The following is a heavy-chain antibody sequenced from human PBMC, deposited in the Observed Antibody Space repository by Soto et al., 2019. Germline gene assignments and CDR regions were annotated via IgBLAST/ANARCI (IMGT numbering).Heavy chain of an antibody. V-gene: IGHV3-53*04. D-gene: IGHD2-8*01. CDR1: GFTVSSNY. CDR2: IYSGGST. Sequence: GGSLRLSCAASGFTVSSNYMSWFRQAPGKGLEWVSVIYSGGSTYYAYSVKGRFTISRHNSKNTLYLQMNSLRAEDTAVYYCARGLGYCTNGVCYTRYYYYYMDVWGKGT. CDR3: ARGLGYCTNGVCYTRYYYYYMDV. J-gene: IGHJ6*03.